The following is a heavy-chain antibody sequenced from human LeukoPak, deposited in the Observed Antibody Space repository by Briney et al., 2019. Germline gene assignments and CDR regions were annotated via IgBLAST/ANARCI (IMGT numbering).Heavy chain of an antibody. D-gene: IGHD1-26*01. CDR1: GDSISNYY. V-gene: IGHV4-59*01. Sequence: PSETLSLTCTVSGDSISNYYWNWIRQPPGKALEWIGYLSDTGSTNYNPSLKSRVTISADTPKKQLSLKVRSVTAADTAVYYCVRAWGETRYYYGLDVWGQGTTVTVSS. CDR2: LSDTGST. CDR3: VRAWGETRYYYGLDV. J-gene: IGHJ6*02.